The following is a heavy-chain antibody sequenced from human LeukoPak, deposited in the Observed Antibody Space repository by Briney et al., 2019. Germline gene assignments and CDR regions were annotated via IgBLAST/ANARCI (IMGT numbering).Heavy chain of an antibody. D-gene: IGHD2-15*01. CDR2: ISHSGST. CDR3: ARTGYCSGGSCLDY. Sequence: SETLSLTCTVSGGSISGYYWSWIRQPPGKGLEWIGYISHSGSTNYNPSLKSRVTVSVDTSKNQFSLKLSSVTAADTAVYYCARTGYCSGGSCLDYWGQGTLVTVSS. CDR1: GGSISGYY. V-gene: IGHV4-59*08. J-gene: IGHJ4*02.